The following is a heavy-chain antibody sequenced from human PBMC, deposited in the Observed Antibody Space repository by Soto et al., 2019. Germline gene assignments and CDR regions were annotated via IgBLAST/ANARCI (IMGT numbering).Heavy chain of an antibody. D-gene: IGHD1-26*01. V-gene: IGHV4-61*01. CDR1: GGSVSSGTYY. CDR2: IYYTGRT. CDR3: AGTDRILGAPGKIDY. Sequence: PSETLSLTCAVSGGSVSSGTYYWSWIRQPPGKGLEWIGNIYYTGRTHYSPSLQSRVTISLDKSKNQFSLRLNSVTAADTATYYCAGTDRILGAPGKIDYLGLGTLVTVSS. J-gene: IGHJ4*02.